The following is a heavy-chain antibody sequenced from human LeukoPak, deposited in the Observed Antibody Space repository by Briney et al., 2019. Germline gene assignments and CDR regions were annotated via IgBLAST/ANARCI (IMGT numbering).Heavy chain of an antibody. CDR3: ASISSSWYGNAFDI. V-gene: IGHV4-4*02. J-gene: IGHJ3*02. Sequence: SETLSLTCAVSGGSIGSSNWWSWVRQPPGKGLEWIGEIYHSGSTNYNPSLKSRVTISVDKSKNQFSLKLSSVTAADTAVYYCASISSSWYGNAFDIWGQGTMVTVSS. CDR1: GGSIGSSNW. CDR2: IYHSGST. D-gene: IGHD6-13*01.